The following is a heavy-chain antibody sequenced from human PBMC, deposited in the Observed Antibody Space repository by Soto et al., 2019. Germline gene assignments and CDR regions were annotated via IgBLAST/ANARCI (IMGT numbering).Heavy chain of an antibody. V-gene: IGHV5-10-1*01. CDR1: GYSFTSYW. Sequence: GESLKISCKGSGYSFTSYWISWVRQMPGKGLEWMGRIDPSDSYTNYSPSFQGHVTISAGKSISTAYLQWSSLKASDTAMYYCARERWLQSYYYYGMDVWGQGTTVTVSS. J-gene: IGHJ6*02. CDR2: IDPSDSYT. D-gene: IGHD5-12*01. CDR3: ARERWLQSYYYYGMDV.